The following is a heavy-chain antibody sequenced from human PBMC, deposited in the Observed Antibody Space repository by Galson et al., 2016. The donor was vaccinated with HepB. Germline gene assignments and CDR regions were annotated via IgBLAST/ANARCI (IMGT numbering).Heavy chain of an antibody. D-gene: IGHD2-2*01. CDR3: AREEYCTSHSWYSYWFDP. CDR2: VLHSGTA. J-gene: IGHJ5*02. Sequence: SETLSLTCTVSGGSISGTNWWTWVRQSPGKGLEWIGEVLHSGTANYNPSLESRVNISVDKSKSHFSLTLTSVTAADTAVYYCAREEYCTSHSWYSYWFDPWGQGTRGTVSS. V-gene: IGHV4-4*02. CDR1: GGSISGTNW.